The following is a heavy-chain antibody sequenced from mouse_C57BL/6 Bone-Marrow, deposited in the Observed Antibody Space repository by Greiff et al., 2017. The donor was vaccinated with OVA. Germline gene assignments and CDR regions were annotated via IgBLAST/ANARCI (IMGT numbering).Heavy chain of an antibody. D-gene: IGHD2-3*01. V-gene: IGHV1-50*01. CDR1: GYTFTSYW. Sequence: QVQLQQPGAELVKPGASVKLSCKASGYTFTSYWMPWVKQRPGQGLEWIGEIDPSDSYTNYNQKFKGKATLTVDTSSSTAYMQLSSLTSEDSAVYYCARWGGYYPYYAMDYWGQGTSVTVSS. CDR3: ARWGGYYPYYAMDY. CDR2: IDPSDSYT. J-gene: IGHJ4*01.